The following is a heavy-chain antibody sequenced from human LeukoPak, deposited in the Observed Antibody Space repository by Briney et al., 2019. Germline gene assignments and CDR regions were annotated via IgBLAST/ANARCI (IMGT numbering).Heavy chain of an antibody. CDR1: GFTVSSNY. Sequence: PVGSQRLSCAASGFTVSSNYMSWVRQPPGKGLEWVSVIYSGGTTFYSDSVKGRFTISRDNSKNTLYLQMNSLRADDTAVYYCAKLKGWYGAGYFDYWGQGTLVSVSS. V-gene: IGHV3-53*01. D-gene: IGHD6-19*01. CDR3: AKLKGWYGAGYFDY. J-gene: IGHJ4*02. CDR2: IYSGGTT.